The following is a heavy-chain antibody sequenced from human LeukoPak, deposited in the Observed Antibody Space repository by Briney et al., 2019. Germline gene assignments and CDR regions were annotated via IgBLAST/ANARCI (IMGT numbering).Heavy chain of an antibody. Sequence: SETLSLTCTVSGYSISSNTHYWGWIRQPPGKGLEWIASVHYTGSTYYNPSLKSRVTIAVDTSKNQFSVRMTSVTAADTAVYYCARRADHFYYYMDVWGKGTTVTVSS. J-gene: IGHJ6*03. CDR1: GYSISSNTHY. V-gene: IGHV4-39*07. D-gene: IGHD3-10*01. CDR3: ARRADHFYYYMDV. CDR2: VHYTGST.